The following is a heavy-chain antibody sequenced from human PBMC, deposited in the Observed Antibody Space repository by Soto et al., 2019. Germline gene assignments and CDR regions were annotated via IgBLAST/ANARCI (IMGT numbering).Heavy chain of an antibody. Sequence: QVQLVESGGGVVQPGRSLRLSCAASGFTFSSYAMHWVRQAPGKGLEWVAVISYDGSNKYYADSVKGRFTISRDNSKNXXYLQMNSLRAEDTAVYYCARDFRLTMVRGVAPSDYWGQGTLVTVSS. CDR3: ARDFRLTMVRGVAPSDY. CDR2: ISYDGSNK. V-gene: IGHV3-30-3*01. D-gene: IGHD3-10*01. J-gene: IGHJ4*02. CDR1: GFTFSSYA.